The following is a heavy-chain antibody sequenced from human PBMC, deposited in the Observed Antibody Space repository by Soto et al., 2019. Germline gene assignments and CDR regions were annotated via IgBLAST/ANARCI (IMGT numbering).Heavy chain of an antibody. Sequence: SETLSLTCAVSGGSISSGGYSWSWIRQPPGKGLEWIGYIYHSGSTYYNPSLKSRVTISVDRSKNQFSLKLSSVTAADTAVYYCARVEEVELSPDLNWFDPWGQGTLVTVSS. J-gene: IGHJ5*02. CDR1: GGSISSGGYS. D-gene: IGHD1-7*01. CDR2: IYHSGST. CDR3: ARVEEVELSPDLNWFDP. V-gene: IGHV4-30-2*01.